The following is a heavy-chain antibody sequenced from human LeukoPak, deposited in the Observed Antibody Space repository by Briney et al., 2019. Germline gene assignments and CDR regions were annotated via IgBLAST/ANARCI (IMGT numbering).Heavy chain of an antibody. D-gene: IGHD3-9*01. CDR1: GYSISSVYY. V-gene: IGHV4-38-2*02. Sequence: SETLSLTCTVSGYSISSVYYWGWIRQPPGKGLEWIGEINHSGSTNYNPSLKSRVAISVDTSKNQFSLKLSSVTAADTAVYYCARRHYDILTGYIPKRGNWFDPWGQGTLVTVSS. CDR3: ARRHYDILTGYIPKRGNWFDP. CDR2: INHSGST. J-gene: IGHJ5*02.